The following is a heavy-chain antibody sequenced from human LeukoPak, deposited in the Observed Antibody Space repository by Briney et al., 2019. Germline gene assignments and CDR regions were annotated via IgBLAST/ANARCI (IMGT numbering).Heavy chain of an antibody. CDR1: GFTFSSYS. CDR3: AKSQFSPQRYHYSIEV. CDR2: ISSSSSTI. Sequence: AGGSLRLSCAASGFTFSSYSINWVRQAPGKGLEWLSYISSSSSTIYYADSVKGRFTISRDNSNNSLYLQMNSLRAEDTAVYYCAKSQFSPQRYHYSIEVWGKGTTVTVST. D-gene: IGHD5-24*01. J-gene: IGHJ6*04. V-gene: IGHV3-48*01.